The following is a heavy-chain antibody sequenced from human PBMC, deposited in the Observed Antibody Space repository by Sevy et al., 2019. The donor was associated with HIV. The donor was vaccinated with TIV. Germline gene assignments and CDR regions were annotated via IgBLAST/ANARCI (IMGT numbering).Heavy chain of an antibody. CDR2: ISGSGGST. J-gene: IGHJ4*02. CDR3: AKGGAARPGYLDY. D-gene: IGHD6-6*01. CDR1: GFTFNSYA. V-gene: IGHV3-23*01. Sequence: GGSLRLSCAASGFTFNSYAMSWVRQAPGKGLEWVSAISGSGGSTYYADSVKGRFTISRDNSKNTLYLQMNSLRAEDTAVYYCAKGGAARPGYLDYWGQGTLVTVSS.